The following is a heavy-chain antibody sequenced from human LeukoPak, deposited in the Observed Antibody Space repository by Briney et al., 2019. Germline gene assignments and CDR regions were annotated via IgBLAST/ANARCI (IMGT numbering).Heavy chain of an antibody. V-gene: IGHV1-18*01. CDR3: ARYHSYSGSYYYYGMDV. CDR2: ISAYNGNT. D-gene: IGHD1-26*01. CDR1: GYTFTSYG. Sequence: GTSVKVSCKASGYTFTSYGISWVRQAPGQGLEWMGWISAYNGNTNYAQKLQGRVTMTTDTSTSTAYMELRSLRSDDTAVHYCARYHSYSGSYYYYGMDVWGQGTTVTVSS. J-gene: IGHJ6*02.